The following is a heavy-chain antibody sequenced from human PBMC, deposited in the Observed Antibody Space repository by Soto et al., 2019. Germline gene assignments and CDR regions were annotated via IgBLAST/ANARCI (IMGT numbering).Heavy chain of an antibody. V-gene: IGHV4-34*01. CDR1: GGSFSGYY. Sequence: SETLSLTCAVYGGSFSGYYWSWIRQPPGKGLEWIGEINHSGSTNYNPSLKSRVTISVDTSKNQFSLKLSSVTAADTAVYYCAKPSGGSLNWFDPWGQGTLVTVSS. CDR2: INHSGST. J-gene: IGHJ5*02. CDR3: AKPSGGSLNWFDP. D-gene: IGHD2-15*01.